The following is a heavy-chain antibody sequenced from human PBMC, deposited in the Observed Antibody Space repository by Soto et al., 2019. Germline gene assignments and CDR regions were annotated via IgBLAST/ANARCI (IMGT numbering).Heavy chain of an antibody. CDR3: ARVPPRIGLAPFSFDS. J-gene: IGHJ4*02. V-gene: IGHV1-18*01. CDR1: GYPFRNYG. D-gene: IGHD3-16*01. Sequence: QVRLVQSGTEVKKPGASVKVSCRTSGYPFRNYGVSWVRQAPGQGLEWMGWISAYNGDTNLTQKFRDXAXLXXDTSKNTGYLDLRSLRSDDTAVYYCARVPPRIGLAPFSFDSWGQGTLVTVSS. CDR2: ISAYNGDT.